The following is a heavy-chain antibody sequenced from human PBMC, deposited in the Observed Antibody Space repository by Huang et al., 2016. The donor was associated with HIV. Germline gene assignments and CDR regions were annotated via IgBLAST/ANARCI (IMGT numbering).Heavy chain of an antibody. CDR2: INHRGST. CDR3: ARGRDYYDSSGREAFDI. J-gene: IGHJ3*02. CDR1: GGSFSGYY. V-gene: IGHV4-34*01. D-gene: IGHD3-22*01. Sequence: QVQLQQWGAGLLKPSETLSLTCAVYGGSFSGYYWSWIRQPPGKGLEWIGEINHRGSTNYSPSLKSRVTISVDTSKTQFSLKLNAVTAADTAVYYCARGRDYYDSSGREAFDIWGQGTMVTVSS.